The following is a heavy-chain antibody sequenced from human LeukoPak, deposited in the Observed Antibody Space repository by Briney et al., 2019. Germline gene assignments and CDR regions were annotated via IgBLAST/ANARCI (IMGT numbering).Heavy chain of an antibody. J-gene: IGHJ4*02. V-gene: IGHV4-59*01. CDR1: GGSISSDY. CDR2: IYYRGST. CDR3: ARVMYASGSGFDY. Sequence: SETLSLTCTVSGGSISSDYWSWIRQPPGKGLEWIGYIYYRGSTNYNPSLKSRVTILVDTSKNQFSLKLSSATAADTAIYYCARVMYASGSGFDYWGQGTLVTVSS. D-gene: IGHD3-10*01.